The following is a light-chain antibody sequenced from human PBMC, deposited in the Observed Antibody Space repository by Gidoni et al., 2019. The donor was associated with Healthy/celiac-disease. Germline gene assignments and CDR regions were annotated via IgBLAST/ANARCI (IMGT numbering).Light chain of an antibody. CDR3: QQYYSTIFT. V-gene: IGKV4-1*01. CDR2: WAY. Sequence: DIVMTQSPYSLAVSLGERATINSKSSQSVLYSSNNKNYLAWYQQKPGQPPKLLIYWAYTRESGVTDRFSGSGSGTDFTLTISSLQAEDVAVYYCQQYYSTIFTFGPGTKVDIK. J-gene: IGKJ3*01. CDR1: QSVLYSSNNKNY.